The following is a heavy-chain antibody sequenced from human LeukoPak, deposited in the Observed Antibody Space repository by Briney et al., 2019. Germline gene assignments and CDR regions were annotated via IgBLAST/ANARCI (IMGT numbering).Heavy chain of an antibody. CDR2: LDRETDET. V-gene: IGHV1-24*01. CDR1: GFVLTEAS. CDR3: STDHYNNHGNFDF. J-gene: IGHJ4*02. D-gene: IGHD4-11*01. Sequence: ASVELSCKVSGFVLTEASVHWVRQAPGKGLEWMASLDRETDETIYAQNFQGRGTMTEDTSTDTAYIEERRLTTEDTALYFYSTDHYNNHGNFDFWGQGTLLNVAS.